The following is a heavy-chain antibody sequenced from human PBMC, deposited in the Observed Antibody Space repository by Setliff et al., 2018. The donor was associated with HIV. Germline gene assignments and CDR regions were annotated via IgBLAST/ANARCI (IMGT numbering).Heavy chain of an antibody. Sequence: KTSETLSLTCAVYSGSFSGYRWTWIRQPPGKGLEWIGEINHRGSTTYNPSLRSRVTISVDTSKNQFSLKLGSVTAADTAVYYCARVGYYDSTGYEGLDSWGQGTLVTVSS. D-gene: IGHD3-22*01. J-gene: IGHJ4*02. CDR2: INHRGST. V-gene: IGHV4-34*01. CDR3: ARVGYYDSTGYEGLDS. CDR1: SGSFSGYR.